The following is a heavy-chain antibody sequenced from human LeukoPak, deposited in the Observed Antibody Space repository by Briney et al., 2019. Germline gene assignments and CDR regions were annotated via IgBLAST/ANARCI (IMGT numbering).Heavy chain of an antibody. V-gene: IGHV1-18*01. CDR3: ARGTTVTPLYYYYMDV. Sequence: ASVTVSCTASGYTFSSYGISWVRQAPGQGLEWMGWISGYNGNTNYAQKLQGRVTMTTDTSTSTAYMELRSLRSDDTAVYYCARGTTVTPLYYYYMDVWGKGTTVTVSS. CDR2: ISGYNGNT. J-gene: IGHJ6*03. D-gene: IGHD4-17*01. CDR1: GYTFSSYG.